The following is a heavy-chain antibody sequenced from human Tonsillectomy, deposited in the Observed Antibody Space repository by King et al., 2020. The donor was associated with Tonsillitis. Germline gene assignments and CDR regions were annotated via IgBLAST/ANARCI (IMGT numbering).Heavy chain of an antibody. D-gene: IGHD6-6*01. J-gene: IGHJ4*02. CDR3: AKDSSSSQYYLDD. V-gene: IGHV3-30*18. CDR2: ILYDGSNE. CDR1: GFTFSSYG. Sequence: VQLVESGGGVVQPGRSLRLSCAASGFTFSSYGMHCVRQASGKGLEWVAVILYDGSNEYYADSVKGRFTISRDNSKNTLYVQMTSLRAEDTAVYYCAKDSSSSQYYLDDWGQGTLVTVSA.